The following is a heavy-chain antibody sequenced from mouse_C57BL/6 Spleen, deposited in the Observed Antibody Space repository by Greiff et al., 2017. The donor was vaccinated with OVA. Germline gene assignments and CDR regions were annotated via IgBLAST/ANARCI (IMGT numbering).Heavy chain of an antibody. Sequence: EVMLVESGGGLVQPGGSLKLSCAASGFTFSDYYMYWVRQTPEKRLEWVAYISNGGGSTYYPDTVKGRFTISRDNAKNTLYLQMSRLKSEDTAMYYCARSPYDYDVGYAMDYWGQGTSVTVSS. CDR3: ARSPYDYDVGYAMDY. CDR2: ISNGGGST. CDR1: GFTFSDYY. V-gene: IGHV5-12*01. D-gene: IGHD2-4*01. J-gene: IGHJ4*01.